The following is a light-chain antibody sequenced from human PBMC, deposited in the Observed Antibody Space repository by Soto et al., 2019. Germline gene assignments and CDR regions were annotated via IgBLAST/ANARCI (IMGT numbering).Light chain of an antibody. V-gene: IGKV1-5*01. CDR2: DAS. CDR3: QQYNSYST. Sequence: DIQMTQYPSTLSASVGDRVTITCRSSHSISSWLAWYQQKPGKAPKLLIYDASSLESGVPSRFSGSGSGTEFALTVSSLQPDDFATYYCQQYNSYSTFGHGTKVEIK. CDR1: HSISSW. J-gene: IGKJ1*01.